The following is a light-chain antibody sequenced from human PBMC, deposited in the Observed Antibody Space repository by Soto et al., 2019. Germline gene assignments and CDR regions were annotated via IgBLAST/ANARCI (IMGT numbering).Light chain of an antibody. CDR2: WAS. J-gene: IGKJ5*01. V-gene: IGKV4-1*01. CDR1: QSGFYRSNNKNY. Sequence: DIVMTQSPDSLAVSLGERATINCKSSQSGFYRSNNKNYLAWYQQKPGQPPMLLIYWASTRESGVPDRFSGSGSGTDFTLTITSLQAEDVAVYYCQQYYTTPITFGQGTRLEI. CDR3: QQYYTTPIT.